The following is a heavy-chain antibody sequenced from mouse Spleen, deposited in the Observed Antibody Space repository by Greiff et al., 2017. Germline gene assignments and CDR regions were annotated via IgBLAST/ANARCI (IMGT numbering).Heavy chain of an antibody. V-gene: IGHV3-6*01. J-gene: IGHJ2*01. CDR1: GYSITSGYY. D-gene: IGHD4-1*01. CDR2: ISYDGSN. Sequence: EVHLVESGPGLVKPSQSLSLTCSVTGYSITSGYYWNWIRQFPGNKLEWMGYISYDGSNNYNPSLKNRISITRDTSKNQFFLKLNSVTTEDTATYYCARDTGTNFDYWGQGTTLTVSS. CDR3: ARDTGTNFDY.